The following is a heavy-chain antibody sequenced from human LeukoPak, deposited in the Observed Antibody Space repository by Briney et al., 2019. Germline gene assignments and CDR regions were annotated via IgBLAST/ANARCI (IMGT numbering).Heavy chain of an antibody. J-gene: IGHJ6*02. CDR3: ARDLGYYDSSGYYYGSSYYYYYYGMDV. CDR2: ISSSGSTI. CDR1: GFTFSSYE. Sequence: PGGSLRLSCAASGFTFSSYEMNWVRQAPGKGLEGVSYISSSGSTIYYADSVKGRFTISRDNAKKSLYLQMNSLRAEDTAVYYCARDLGYYDSSGYYYGSSYYYYYYGMDVWGQGTTVTVSS. D-gene: IGHD3-22*01. V-gene: IGHV3-48*03.